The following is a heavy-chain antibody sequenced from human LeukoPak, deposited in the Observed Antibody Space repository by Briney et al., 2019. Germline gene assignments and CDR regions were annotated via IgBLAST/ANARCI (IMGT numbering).Heavy chain of an antibody. CDR1: GGSISSYY. CDR3: ARERARAFDI. Sequence: SETLSLTCTVSGGSISSYYWSWIRQPPGKGLEWIGYIYCSGSTNYNPSLKSRVTMSVDTSKNQFSLKLSSVTAADTAVYYCARERARAFDIWGQGTMVTVSS. CDR2: IYCSGST. V-gene: IGHV4-59*01. J-gene: IGHJ3*02.